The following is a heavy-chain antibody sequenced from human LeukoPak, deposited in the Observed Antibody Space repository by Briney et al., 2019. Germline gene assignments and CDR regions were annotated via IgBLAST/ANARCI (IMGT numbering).Heavy chain of an antibody. CDR1: GVSISGYY. J-gene: IGHJ2*01. D-gene: IGHD3-10*01. Sequence: PSETLSLTCTVSGVSISGYYWSWIRQPPGKGLEWIGYIYYSGSSNYNPSLKSRVTISVDTSKNQFALNLTSVTAAETAEYYCARDSPMVRGLIGYFDLWGRGTLVTVSS. V-gene: IGHV4-59*01. CDR3: ARDSPMVRGLIGYFDL. CDR2: IYYSGSS.